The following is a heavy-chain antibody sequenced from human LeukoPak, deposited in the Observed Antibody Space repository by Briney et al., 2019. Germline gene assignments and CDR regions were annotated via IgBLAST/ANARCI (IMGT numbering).Heavy chain of an antibody. CDR3: ARASEINYYFDY. CDR1: GFTFSSYG. D-gene: IGHD1-14*01. J-gene: IGHJ4*02. CDR2: IWYDGSNK. V-gene: IGHV3-33*01. Sequence: GGSLRLSCAASGFTFSSYGMHWVRQAPGKGLEWVAVIWYDGSNKHYADSVKGRFTISRDNSKKTLFLLMNSLRAEDTAVYYCARASEINYYFDYWGQGTLVTVSS.